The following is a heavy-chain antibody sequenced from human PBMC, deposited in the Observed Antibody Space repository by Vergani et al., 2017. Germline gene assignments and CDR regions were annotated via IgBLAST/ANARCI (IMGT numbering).Heavy chain of an antibody. Sequence: EVQLVESGGGLVQPGGSLRLSCAASGFTVSSNYMSWVRQAPGKGLEWVSVIYSGGSTYYADSVKGRFTISRHNSKNTLYLQMNSLRAEDTAVYYCARTDDSSGYYLNNFDYWGQGTLVTVSS. CDR3: ARTDDSSGYYLNNFDY. V-gene: IGHV3-53*04. CDR1: GFTVSSNY. CDR2: IYSGGST. J-gene: IGHJ4*02. D-gene: IGHD3-22*01.